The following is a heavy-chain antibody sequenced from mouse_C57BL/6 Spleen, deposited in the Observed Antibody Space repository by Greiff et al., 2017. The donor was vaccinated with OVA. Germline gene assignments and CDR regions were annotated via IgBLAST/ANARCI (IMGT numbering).Heavy chain of an antibody. CDR3: ARSEGGLFMDY. J-gene: IGHJ4*01. CDR1: GFNIKDYY. CDR2: IDPEDGDT. Sequence: EVQLQQSGAELVKPGASVKLSCTASGFNIKDYYMHWVKQRPEQGLEWIGRIDPEDGDTKYAPKFQGKATITADTSSNTAYLQLSSLTSEDTAVYYCARSEGGLFMDYWGQGTLVTVSS. V-gene: IGHV14-2*01.